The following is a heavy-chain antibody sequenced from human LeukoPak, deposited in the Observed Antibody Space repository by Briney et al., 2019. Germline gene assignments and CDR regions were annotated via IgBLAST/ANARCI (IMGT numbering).Heavy chain of an antibody. J-gene: IGHJ3*02. CDR2: IYYSGST. Sequence: SETLSLTCTVSGGSISSGGYYWSWIRQHPGKGLEWIGYIYYSGSTYYNPSLKSRVTISVDTSKNQFSLKLSSVTAADTAVYYCAALSRYSGYDGALAFDIWGQGTMVTVSS. V-gene: IGHV4-31*03. D-gene: IGHD5-12*01. CDR3: AALSRYSGYDGALAFDI. CDR1: GGSISSGGYY.